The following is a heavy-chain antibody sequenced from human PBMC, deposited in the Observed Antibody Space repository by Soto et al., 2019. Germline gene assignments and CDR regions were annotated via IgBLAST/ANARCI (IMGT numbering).Heavy chain of an antibody. Sequence: GGSLRLSCAASGFNFNDYGMHWVRQAPGKGLEWVSSISWNSVSIGYADSVKGRFTISRDNAKNSLYLQMNTLRAEDTALYYCAKDMENGYNPYYYYGMDVWGQGTTVTVSS. J-gene: IGHJ6*02. CDR2: ISWNSVSI. D-gene: IGHD3-10*01. V-gene: IGHV3-9*01. CDR3: AKDMENGYNPYYYYGMDV. CDR1: GFNFNDYG.